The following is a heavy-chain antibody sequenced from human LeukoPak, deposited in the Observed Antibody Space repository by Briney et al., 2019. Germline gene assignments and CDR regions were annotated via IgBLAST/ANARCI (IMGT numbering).Heavy chain of an antibody. J-gene: IGHJ4*02. CDR3: AKAPRSDFVSGCSRTLTFDY. D-gene: IGHD5/OR15-5a*01. CDR2: ISCSASST. CDR1: GFTLSSYA. Sequence: PGGSLRLSCAASGFTLSSYAMSWVRQAPGKGLEWVSTISCSASSTYYADTVKGQFTISRDNAKNKRYLQMSSLGDEDTGVYYCAKAPRSDFVSGCSRTLTFDYWGQGTLVTGSS. V-gene: IGHV3-23*01.